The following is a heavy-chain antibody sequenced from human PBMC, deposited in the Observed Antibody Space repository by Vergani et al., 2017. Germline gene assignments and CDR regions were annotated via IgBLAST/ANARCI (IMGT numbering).Heavy chain of an antibody. J-gene: IGHJ4*02. CDR2: IFRSGTT. CDR1: GDSLSSSDHY. D-gene: IGHD2-21*01. V-gene: IGHV4-31*03. Sequence: QVQLQESGPGLVKPSQTLSLTCTVSGDSLSSSDHYWSWIRQRSDKGLEWVGHIFRSGTTYYNPSLKSRLIMSVDTSKNQFSLKLTSVTAADTAMYYCARENVVIARIFDFRRQGTLVTVSS. CDR3: ARENVVIARIFDF.